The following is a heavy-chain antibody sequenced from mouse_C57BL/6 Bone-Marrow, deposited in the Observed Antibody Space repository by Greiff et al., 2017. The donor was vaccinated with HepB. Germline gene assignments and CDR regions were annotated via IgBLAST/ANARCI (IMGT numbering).Heavy chain of an antibody. J-gene: IGHJ4*01. D-gene: IGHD1-1*01. CDR2: IDPEDGDT. CDR1: GFNIKDYY. V-gene: IGHV14-1*01. CDR3: TTLYYGSSYYAMDY. Sequence: VQLKQSGAELVRPGASVKLSCTASGFNIKDYYMHWVKQRPEQGLEWIGRIDPEDGDTEYAPKFQGKATMTADTSSNTAYLQLSSLTSEDTAVYYCTTLYYGSSYYAMDYWGQGTSVTVSS.